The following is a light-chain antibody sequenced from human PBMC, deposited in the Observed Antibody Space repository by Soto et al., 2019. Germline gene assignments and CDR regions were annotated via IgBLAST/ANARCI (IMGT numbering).Light chain of an antibody. CDR2: EVS. V-gene: IGLV2-14*01. CDR3: QSYDSSLSGSV. CDR1: SSDVGGYNY. Sequence: QSVLTQPASVSGSPGQSITISCTGTSSDVGGYNYVSWYQQHPGKAPKLMIYEVSNRPSGVSNRFSGSKSGNTASLTISGLQAEDEADYYCQSYDSSLSGSVFGTGTKVTV. J-gene: IGLJ1*01.